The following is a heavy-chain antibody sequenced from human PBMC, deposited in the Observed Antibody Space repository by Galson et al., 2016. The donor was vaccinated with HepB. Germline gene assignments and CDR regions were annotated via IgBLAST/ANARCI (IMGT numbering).Heavy chain of an antibody. J-gene: IGHJ2*01. CDR2: IIPLFGTA. Sequence: SVKVSCKASGGTFRTYGINWVRQAPGQGLEWMGGIIPLFGTANYAQKFQGRVTITADEPTTTVYMELSSLRSEDTAVYYCARGSEGIAVAGTGYFDLWGRGTLVTVSS. D-gene: IGHD6-19*01. V-gene: IGHV1-69*13. CDR1: GGTFRTYG. CDR3: ARGSEGIAVAGTGYFDL.